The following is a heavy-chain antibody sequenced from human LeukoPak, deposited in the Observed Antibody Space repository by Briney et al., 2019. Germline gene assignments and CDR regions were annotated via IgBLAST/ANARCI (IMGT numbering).Heavy chain of an antibody. J-gene: IGHJ4*02. D-gene: IGHD1/OR15-1a*01. V-gene: IGHV4-4*07. CDR3: ARQTTILDY. CDR1: GGSISGYY. Sequence: SETLSLTCSVSGGSISGYYWTWIRQPAGKGLEWIGRVYTSGSTHYNPSLKTRLTMSVDTSKNQFSLKLSSVTAADTAVYYCARQTTILDYWGQGTLVTVSS. CDR2: VYTSGST.